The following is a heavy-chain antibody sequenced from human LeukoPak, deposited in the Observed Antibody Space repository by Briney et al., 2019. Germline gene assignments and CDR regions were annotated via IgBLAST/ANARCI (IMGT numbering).Heavy chain of an antibody. V-gene: IGHV4-34*01. J-gene: IGHJ6*02. Sequence: SETLSLTCAVYGGSFSGYYWSWIRQPPGKGLEWIGEINHSGSTNYNPSLKSRVTISVDTSKNQFSLKLSSVTAADTAVYYCASIPLLGGQYYYYYGMDVWGQGTTVTVSS. CDR1: GGSFSGYY. D-gene: IGHD3-16*01. CDR2: INHSGST. CDR3: ASIPLLGGQYYYYYGMDV.